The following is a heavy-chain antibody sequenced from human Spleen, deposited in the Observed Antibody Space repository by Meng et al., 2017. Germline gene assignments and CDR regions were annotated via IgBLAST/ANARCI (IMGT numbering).Heavy chain of an antibody. V-gene: IGHV4-4*02. J-gene: IGHJ2*01. CDR1: GGSISSSNW. D-gene: IGHD6-19*01. CDR3: ARGGRSGWTRRYFDL. Sequence: QVRLQESGPGLVNPSGTLSLTCAVSGGSISSSNWWSWVRHPPGKGLEWIGEIFHSGSTKYNPSLKSRVTISVDTSKNQFSLKLSSVTAADTAVYYCARGGRSGWTRRYFDLWGRGTLVTVSS. CDR2: IFHSGST.